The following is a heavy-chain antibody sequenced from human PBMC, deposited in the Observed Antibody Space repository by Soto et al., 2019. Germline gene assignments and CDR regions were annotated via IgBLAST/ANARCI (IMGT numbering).Heavy chain of an antibody. CDR2: TYYRSKWYN. CDR3: ARVKEGLYYYGMEV. J-gene: IGHJ6*02. CDR1: GDSVSSNSAA. V-gene: IGHV6-1*01. Sequence: SQTLSLTCAISGDSVSSNSAAWNWTRQSPSRGLEWLGRTYYRSKWYNDYAVSVKSRITINPDTSKNQLSLQLNSVTPEHTPVYYCARVKEGLYYYGMEVWGQGTTVTVSS.